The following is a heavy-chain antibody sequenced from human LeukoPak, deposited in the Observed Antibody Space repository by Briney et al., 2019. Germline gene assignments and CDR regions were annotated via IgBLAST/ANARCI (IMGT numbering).Heavy chain of an antibody. CDR2: ISSSSSYT. V-gene: IGHV3-11*05. Sequence: GGSLRLSCAASGFTFSDYYMSWIRQAPGKGLEWVSYISSSSSYTNYADSVKGRFTISRDNAKNSLYLQMNSLRAEDTAVYYCARVAYYGSGSYYCSSWGQGTLATVSS. D-gene: IGHD3-10*01. CDR3: ARVAYYGSGSYYCSS. CDR1: GFTFSDYY. J-gene: IGHJ5*02.